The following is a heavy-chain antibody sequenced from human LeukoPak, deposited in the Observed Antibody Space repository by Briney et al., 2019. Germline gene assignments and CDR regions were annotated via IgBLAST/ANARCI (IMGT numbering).Heavy chain of an antibody. V-gene: IGHV3-7*04. CDR2: MGQDGSEK. J-gene: IGHJ4*02. D-gene: IGHD3-16*01. Sequence: GGSMRPSCAAAGFTSSSYWTSWVRQAPRRGLGWVANMGQDGSEKYYVYSVKGRFTISRHTAKHSLSLQVNRLRAEDTAVYYCARELPYTRAGDYWGQGTLVTVSS. CDR1: GFTSSSYW. CDR3: ARELPYTRAGDY.